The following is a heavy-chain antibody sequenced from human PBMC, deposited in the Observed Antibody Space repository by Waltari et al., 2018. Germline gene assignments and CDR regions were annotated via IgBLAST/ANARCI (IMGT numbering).Heavy chain of an antibody. D-gene: IGHD6-6*01. CDR3: XRDGSLGSSSDYFDY. CDR1: GYPFTGYY. CDR2: INPNSGGT. Sequence: QVQLVQSGAEVKKPGASVKVSCKASGYPFTGYYMHWVRQAPGQGLEWIGWINPNSGGTNYARKFQDXXXXXXXXXXXXXXXXXXXXXXXXXXXXXXXRDGSLGSSSDYFDYWGQGTLVTVSS. V-gene: IGHV1-2*02. J-gene: IGHJ4*02.